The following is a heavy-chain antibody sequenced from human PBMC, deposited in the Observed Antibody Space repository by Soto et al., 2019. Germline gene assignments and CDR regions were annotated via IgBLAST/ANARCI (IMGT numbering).Heavy chain of an antibody. CDR2: VYYTGST. D-gene: IGHD6-13*01. CDR1: GGSISNYY. V-gene: IGHV4-59*08. CDR3: ARTPEGSWPTWGPP. J-gene: IGHJ5*02. Sequence: PSETLSLTCTVSGGSISNYYWSWIRQPPGKGLEWIGYVYYTGSTNYNPSLKSRVTISVDTSENQFYLKLNSVTAADTAVYYCARTPEGSWPTWGPPWGQGTLVTVS.